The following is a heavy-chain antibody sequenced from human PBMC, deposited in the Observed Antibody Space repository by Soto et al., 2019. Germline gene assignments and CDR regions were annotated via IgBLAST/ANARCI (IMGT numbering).Heavy chain of an antibody. CDR3: GTGDAFDI. V-gene: IGHV3-15*01. CDR2: IKRKSDGGTT. D-gene: IGHD7-27*01. CDR1: GFTFSNSY. Sequence: EVQLVESGGGLVKPGGSLRLSCAASGFTFSNSYMSWVRQTPGKGLEWVGRIKRKSDGGTTDYAVPVKGRFTISRDDAKSTLYLQMNSLKTEDTAMYYCGTGDAFDIWGQGTIVTVSS. J-gene: IGHJ3*02.